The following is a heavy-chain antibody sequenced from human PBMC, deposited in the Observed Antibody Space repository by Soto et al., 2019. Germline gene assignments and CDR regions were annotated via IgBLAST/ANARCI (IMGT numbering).Heavy chain of an antibody. D-gene: IGHD3-3*01. V-gene: IGHV4-4*07. CDR1: GGAISGYY. CDR3: ARGQRFSDWFDP. CDR2: IYSMWST. Sequence: PSETLSLTCTVTGGAISGYYWTWIRQSDGEGLEWIGRIYSMWSTNYNPSLKSRVTISLDTSMNYFSLRLSSVTAADTAVYYCARGQRFSDWFDPWGQGTLVTVSS. J-gene: IGHJ5*02.